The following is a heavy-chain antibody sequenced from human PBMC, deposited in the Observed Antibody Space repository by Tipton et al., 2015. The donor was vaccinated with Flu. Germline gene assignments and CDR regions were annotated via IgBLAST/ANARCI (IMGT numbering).Heavy chain of an antibody. J-gene: IGHJ4*02. CDR1: GGSSSSSSHY. V-gene: IGHV4-61*05. CDR3: ASAPTMTTFFF. CDR2: ISYSGTT. D-gene: IGHD4-17*01. Sequence: TLSLTCTVSGGSSSSSSHYWGWIRQPPGKGLEWLAHISYSGTTDYNPSLKSRLTVSADTSKNQFSLKLTSVTATDTAIYYCASAPTMTTFFFWGQGTLVTVSS.